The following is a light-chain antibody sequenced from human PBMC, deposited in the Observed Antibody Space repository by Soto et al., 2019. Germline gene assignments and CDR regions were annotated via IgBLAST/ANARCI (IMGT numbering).Light chain of an antibody. CDR1: SSDVGGYNS. J-gene: IGLJ1*01. CDR3: SSYAGSDNPYV. Sequence: QSALTQPASVSGSPGQSITISCTGTSSDVGGYNSVSWYQQHPGKAPKLVIYEVTNRPSGISNRFSGSKSGNTASLTISGLQAEDEADYYCSSYAGSDNPYVFGTGTKVTVL. CDR2: EVT. V-gene: IGLV2-14*01.